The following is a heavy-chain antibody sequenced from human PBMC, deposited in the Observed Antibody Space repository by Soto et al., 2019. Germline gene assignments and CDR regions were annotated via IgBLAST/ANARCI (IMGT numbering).Heavy chain of an antibody. CDR3: ARDRSSTWYRMIAS. Sequence: QVKLVQSGAEVKKPGAAVKISCTASGYVFNKHAIHWVRQAPGQGLEWMGWINAAYSSTGYSQRFQDRVTLTMDTSSSTAYMELGSLPSDDTGVYFCARDRSSTWYRMIASWGQGTPITVSS. D-gene: IGHD6-13*01. V-gene: IGHV1-3*01. CDR2: INAAYSST. CDR1: GYVFNKHA. J-gene: IGHJ4*02.